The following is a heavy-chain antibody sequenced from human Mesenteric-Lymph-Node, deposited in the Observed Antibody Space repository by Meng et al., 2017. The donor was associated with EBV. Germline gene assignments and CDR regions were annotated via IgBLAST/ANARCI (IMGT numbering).Heavy chain of an antibody. CDR3: ARIRSIWGTYQNYYFDS. V-gene: IGHV4-34*01. D-gene: IGHD3-16*02. J-gene: IGHJ4*02. CDR1: GGSFSGFY. Sequence: QGQWHHGGAGLLKPSETLSLNCAVYGGSFSGFYWTWIRQSPGRDLEWIGEINHSGFSKYNPSLKSRLTISLDTSKNQVSLTLGSVTAADTAVYYCARIRSIWGTYQNYYFDSWGQGTLVTVSS. CDR2: INHSGFS.